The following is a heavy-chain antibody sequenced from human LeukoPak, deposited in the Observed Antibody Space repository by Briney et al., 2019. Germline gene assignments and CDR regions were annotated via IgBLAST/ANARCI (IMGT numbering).Heavy chain of an antibody. CDR2: IYYSGST. D-gene: IGHD5-18*01. CDR1: GGSISSYY. CDR3: ARESGYSYGYGPDYYYYGMDV. Sequence: SETLSLTCTVSGGSISSYYWSWIRQPPGKGLEWIGYIYYSGSTNYNPSLKSRVTTSVDTSKNQFSLKLSSVTAADTAVYYCARESGYSYGYGPDYYYYGMDVWGQGTTVTVSS. V-gene: IGHV4-59*01. J-gene: IGHJ6*02.